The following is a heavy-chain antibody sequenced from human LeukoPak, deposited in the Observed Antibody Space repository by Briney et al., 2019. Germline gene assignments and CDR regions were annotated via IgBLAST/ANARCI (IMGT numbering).Heavy chain of an antibody. Sequence: GGSLRLSCAASGFTLDDYGMSWVRQAPGKGLEWVSGINWNGGSTGYADSVKGRFTISRDNAKNSLYLQMNSLRAEDTALYYCAVYCSRTTCRFDYWGQGALVTVSS. D-gene: IGHD2-2*01. CDR3: AVYCSRTTCRFDY. CDR2: INWNGGST. V-gene: IGHV3-20*04. J-gene: IGHJ4*02. CDR1: GFTLDDYG.